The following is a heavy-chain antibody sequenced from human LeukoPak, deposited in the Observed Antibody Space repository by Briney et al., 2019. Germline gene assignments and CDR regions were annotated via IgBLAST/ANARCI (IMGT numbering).Heavy chain of an antibody. CDR2: ISKTNTTR. Sequence: PGGSLRLSCAASGFTFSDYYMSFVRQAPGKGLEWVSYISKTNTTRHYADSVKGRFTISRDNAKNSLYLQMNSLRAEDTAVYYCARRVGVDLGYCGSSGCHNYYYYYMDVWGKGTTVTVSS. J-gene: IGHJ6*03. CDR1: GFTFSDYY. D-gene: IGHD2-2*02. V-gene: IGHV3-11*01. CDR3: ARRVGVDLGYCGSSGCHNYYYYYMDV.